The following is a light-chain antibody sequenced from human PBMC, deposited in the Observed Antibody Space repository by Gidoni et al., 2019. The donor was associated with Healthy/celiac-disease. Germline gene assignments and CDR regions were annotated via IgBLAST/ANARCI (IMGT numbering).Light chain of an antibody. CDR2: DAS. CDR1: QIIGNY. V-gene: IGKV3-11*01. J-gene: IGKJ4*01. Sequence: EVVLTQSPATLSLSPGEGATLSCRASQIIGNYLGWYQQKPGQAPRLLIYDASNRATGIPARCSGSGSGTDFTLTISSLEPEDFAVYYCQQRSSSLTFGGGTKVEIK. CDR3: QQRSSSLT.